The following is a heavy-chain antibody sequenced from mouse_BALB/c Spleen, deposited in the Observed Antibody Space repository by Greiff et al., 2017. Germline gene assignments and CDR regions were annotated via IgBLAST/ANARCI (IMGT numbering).Heavy chain of an antibody. J-gene: IGHJ1*01. D-gene: IGHD2-4*01. CDR1: GYSFTRYC. CDR2: IYPGNSDT. V-gene: IGHV1-5*01. Sequence: VQLKESGTVLARPGASVSLSCTASGYSFTRYCMHWVIQRPGQGLVWIGAIYPGNSDTSYNQKFKGKDKLTAVTSASTAYMELSRLTNEDSAVYDCTRGGGYDYDWYFDVWGAGTTVTVSS. CDR3: TRGGGYDYDWYFDV.